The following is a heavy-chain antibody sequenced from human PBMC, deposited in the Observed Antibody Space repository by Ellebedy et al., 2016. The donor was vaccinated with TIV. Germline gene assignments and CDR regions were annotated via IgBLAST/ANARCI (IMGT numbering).Heavy chain of an antibody. J-gene: IGHJ4*02. CDR3: ARVVGIVAAGDY. D-gene: IGHD5-12*01. V-gene: IGHV3-64D*06. Sequence: GESLKISCSASGFTFSSYAMHWVRQAPGKGLEYVSAISSNGGSTYCADSVKGRFTISRDNSKNTLYLQMSRLRSDDTAVYYCARVVGIVAAGDYWGQGTLVTVSS. CDR2: ISSNGGST. CDR1: GFTFSSYA.